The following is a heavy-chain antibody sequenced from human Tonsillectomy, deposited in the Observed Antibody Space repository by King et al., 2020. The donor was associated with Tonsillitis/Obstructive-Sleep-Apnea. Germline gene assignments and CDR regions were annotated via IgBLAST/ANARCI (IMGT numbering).Heavy chain of an antibody. CDR1: GFIFSSHW. D-gene: IGHD3-16*01. CDR3: ARGIIGDSVVFDI. V-gene: IGHV3-74*01. CDR2: INSDGSTT. Sequence: VQLVESGGGLVQPGGSLRLSCAASGFIFSSHWMHWVRQVPGKGLVWVSRINSDGSTTTYADSVKGRFTISRDNAKNTLYLQMNSLRAEDTAVYYCARGIIGDSVVFDIWGQGTVATVSS. J-gene: IGHJ3*02.